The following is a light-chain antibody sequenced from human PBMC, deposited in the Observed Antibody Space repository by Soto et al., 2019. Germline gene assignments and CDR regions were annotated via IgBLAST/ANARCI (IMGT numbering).Light chain of an antibody. CDR1: QSVSSSY. V-gene: IGKV3-20*01. CDR2: GAS. CDR3: QQYGSSPWT. Sequence: EIVLTQSPGTLSLSPGERATLSCRASQSVSSSYLAWYQQKPGQAPRPLIYGASRRAIGIPDRFSGSGSGTDFTLTISRLEPEDFAVYYYQQYGSSPWTFGQGTKVDIK. J-gene: IGKJ1*01.